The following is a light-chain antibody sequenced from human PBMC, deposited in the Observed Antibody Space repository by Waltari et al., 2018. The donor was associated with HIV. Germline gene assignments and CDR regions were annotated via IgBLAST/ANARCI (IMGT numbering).Light chain of an antibody. Sequence: QSAPTHPASLSGSPGQSITLFCIGTSSAISASTPFAWYQHHPGKAPKLIVYGVSNRPSDVSARFSGSKSGNTASLTISGLQDDDESDYYCSSYTTTATLVFGTGTKVTVL. CDR2: GVS. CDR1: SSAISASTP. V-gene: IGLV2-14*03. J-gene: IGLJ1*01. CDR3: SSYTTTATLV.